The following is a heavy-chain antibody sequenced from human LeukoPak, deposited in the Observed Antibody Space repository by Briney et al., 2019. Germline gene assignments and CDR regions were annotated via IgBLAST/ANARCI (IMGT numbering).Heavy chain of an antibody. CDR3: AKQSSSGWYASFDS. J-gene: IGHJ5*01. CDR1: GFTFTSYA. CDR2: VSASGVST. D-gene: IGHD6-19*01. V-gene: IGHV3-23*01. Sequence: PGGSLRLSCEASGFTFTSYAMSWVRQIPGKGLEWVSSVSASGVSTDYADSVKGRFTISRANSKNTLYLQINSLRAEDTAVYYCAKQSSSGWYASFDSWGQGTLVTVSS.